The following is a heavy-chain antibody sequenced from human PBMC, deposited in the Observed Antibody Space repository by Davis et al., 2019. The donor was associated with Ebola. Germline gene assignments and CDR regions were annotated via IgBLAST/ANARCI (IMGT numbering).Heavy chain of an antibody. CDR3: ARAVFHEVLDY. J-gene: IGHJ4*02. Sequence: GESLKISCVTSGFIFTNYAMHWVRQAPGKGLEWVAVVSHSEREKFYADSVKGRFTISRDNSENTLYLQMNSLTADDTAVYYCARAVFHEVLDYWGQGTPVTVSP. D-gene: IGHD3-3*01. CDR1: GFIFTNYA. CDR2: VSHSEREK. V-gene: IGHV3-30*04.